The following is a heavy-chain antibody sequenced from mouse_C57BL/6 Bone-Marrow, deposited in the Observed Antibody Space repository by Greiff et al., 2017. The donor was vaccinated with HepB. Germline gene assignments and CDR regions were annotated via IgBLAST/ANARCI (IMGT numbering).Heavy chain of an antibody. Sequence: EVKVEESGGGLVQPGGSLELSCAASRFTFSDYGMAWVRQAPRKGPEWVAFISNLAYSIYYADTVTGRFTISRENAKNTLYLEMSSLRSEDTAMYYCARLYGNYGGYFDYWGQGTTLTVSS. CDR3: ARLYGNYGGYFDY. D-gene: IGHD2-1*01. V-gene: IGHV5-15*04. J-gene: IGHJ2*01. CDR1: RFTFSDYG. CDR2: ISNLAYSI.